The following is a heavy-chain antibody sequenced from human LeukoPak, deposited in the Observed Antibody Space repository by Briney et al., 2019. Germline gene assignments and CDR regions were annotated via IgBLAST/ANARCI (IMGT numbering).Heavy chain of an antibody. V-gene: IGHV1-69*05. CDR1: GGTFSSYA. J-gene: IGHJ4*02. D-gene: IGHD3-10*01. CDR3: ASDMVQGSDY. Sequence: SVTVSCKASGGTFSSYAISWVRQAPGQGLEWMGGIIPIFGTANYAQKLQGRVTMTTDTSTSTAYMELRSLRSDDTAVYYCASDMVQGSDYWGQGTLVTVSS. CDR2: IIPIFGTA.